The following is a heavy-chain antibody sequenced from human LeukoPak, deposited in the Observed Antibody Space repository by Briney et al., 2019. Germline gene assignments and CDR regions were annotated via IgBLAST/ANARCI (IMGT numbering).Heavy chain of an antibody. Sequence: GGSLRLSCAASGFTFSSYAMHWVRQAPGKGLEWVAVISYDGSNKYYADSVKGRLTISRDNSKNTLYLQMSSLRAEDTAVYYCARGADSSGDHLDYWGQGTLVTVSS. V-gene: IGHV3-30-3*01. CDR3: ARGADSSGDHLDY. J-gene: IGHJ4*02. D-gene: IGHD3-22*01. CDR1: GFTFSSYA. CDR2: ISYDGSNK.